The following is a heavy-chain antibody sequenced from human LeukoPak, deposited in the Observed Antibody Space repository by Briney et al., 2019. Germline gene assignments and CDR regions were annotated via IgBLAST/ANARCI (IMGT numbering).Heavy chain of an antibody. CDR1: GGSISSYY. V-gene: IGHV4-4*07. J-gene: IGHJ4*02. Sequence: PSETLSVTCTVSGGSISSYYWSWIRQPAGKGLEWIGRIYTSGSTNYNPSLKSRVTMSVDTSKNQFSLKLSSVTAADTAVYYCARVASGSNAGTALFDYWGQGNLVTVSS. CDR3: ARVASGSNAGTALFDY. D-gene: IGHD6-13*01. CDR2: IYTSGST.